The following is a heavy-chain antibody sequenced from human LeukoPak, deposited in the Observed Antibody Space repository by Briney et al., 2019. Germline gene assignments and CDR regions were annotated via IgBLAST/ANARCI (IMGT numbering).Heavy chain of an antibody. CDR3: ARGVVVDY. CDR2: ISSSGSTT. CDR1: EFTFSDYY. V-gene: IGHV3-11*04. J-gene: IGHJ4*02. D-gene: IGHD2-15*01. Sequence: PGGSLRLSCAASEFTFSDYYMSWIRQAPGKGLEWVSHISSSGSTTYYADSVKGRFAISRGNAKNSLYLQTSSLSAEDTAVYYCARGVVVDYWGQGTLVTVSS.